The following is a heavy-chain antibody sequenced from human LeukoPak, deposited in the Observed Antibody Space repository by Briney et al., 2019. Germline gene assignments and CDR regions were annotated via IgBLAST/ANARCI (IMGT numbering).Heavy chain of an antibody. V-gene: IGHV3-23*01. D-gene: IGHD2-15*01. CDR1: GFTFSSYA. CDR2: ISGSGGST. J-gene: IGHJ4*02. CDR3: APLGYCSGGSCYPFDY. Sequence: GGSLRLSCAASGFTFSSYAMSWVRQAPGKGLEWVSAISGSGGSTYYADSVKGRFTISRDNSKSTLYLQMNSLRAEDTAVYYCAPLGYCSGGSCYPFDYWGQGTLVTVSS.